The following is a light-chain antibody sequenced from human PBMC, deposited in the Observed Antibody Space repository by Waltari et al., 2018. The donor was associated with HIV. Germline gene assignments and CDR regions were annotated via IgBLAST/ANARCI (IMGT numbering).Light chain of an antibody. V-gene: IGLV1-44*01. CDR2: SNN. CDR1: SPNIRSNS. J-gene: IGLJ2*01. Sequence: QSVLTQPPSASGTPGQRVTISCSGSSPNIRSNSVNWYQQLPGTAPKLLIYSNNHRPAGVPDRFSGSKSGTSASLAISGLQSEDEADYYCAAWDDSLNGPVFGGGTKLTVL. CDR3: AAWDDSLNGPV.